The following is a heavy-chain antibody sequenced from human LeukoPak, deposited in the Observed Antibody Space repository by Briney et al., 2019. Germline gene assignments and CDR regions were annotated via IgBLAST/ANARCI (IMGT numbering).Heavy chain of an antibody. V-gene: IGHV4-59*02. CDR2: VYASGAN. Sequence: SETLSLTCSVSGDSVTSHGWSWVRQPPGKGLKWIGYVYASGANSDNCNPSLKSRITISVDTSRNQFSLRLNSVTAADTAIYYCARDNVGSLDFWGQGILVTVSS. J-gene: IGHJ4*02. D-gene: IGHD3-10*01. CDR1: GDSVTSHG. CDR3: ARDNVGSLDF.